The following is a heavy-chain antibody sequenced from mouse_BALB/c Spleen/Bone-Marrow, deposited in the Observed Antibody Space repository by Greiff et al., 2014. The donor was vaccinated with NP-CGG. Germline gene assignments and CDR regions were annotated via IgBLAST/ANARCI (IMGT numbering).Heavy chain of an antibody. CDR2: IWAGGST. J-gene: IGHJ4*01. V-gene: IGHV2-9*02. Sequence: VQVVESGPGLVASSQSLSITCTVSGFSLTSYGVHWVRQPPGKGLEWLGVIWAGGSTNYNSALMSRLSISKDNSKSQVFLKMNSLQTDDTAIYYCARITTATGAMDYWGQGTSLTVSS. CDR3: ARITTATGAMDY. D-gene: IGHD1-2*01. CDR1: GFSLTSYG.